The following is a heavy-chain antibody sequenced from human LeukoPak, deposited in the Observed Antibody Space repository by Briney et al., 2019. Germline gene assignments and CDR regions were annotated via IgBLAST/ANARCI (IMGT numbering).Heavy chain of an antibody. D-gene: IGHD3-3*01. V-gene: IGHV4-30-2*01. J-gene: IGHJ4*02. Sequence: PSQTLSLTCDVSGGSITSDTYYWSWIRQPPGKGLEWIGYILHSGSTYNNPPLKSRVTISVDTSKSQFSLKLSSVTAADAAVYYCARTRDFWSGFFDYWGQGTLVTVSS. CDR1: GGSITSDTYY. CDR2: ILHSGST. CDR3: ARTRDFWSGFFDY.